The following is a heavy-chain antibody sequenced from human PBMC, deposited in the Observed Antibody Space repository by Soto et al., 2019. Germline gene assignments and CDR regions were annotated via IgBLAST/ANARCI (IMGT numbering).Heavy chain of an antibody. Sequence: QVQLVQSGAEVKKPGSSVKVSCTASGGTFNSYTINWVRQAPGQGLEWVGRVNPIVGMSNSAQKFQGRVTITADKSTSKAYMDLTSLKSEDTAVYYCATSYGSGSAHFDYWGQGTLATVSS. D-gene: IGHD3-10*01. V-gene: IGHV1-69*02. J-gene: IGHJ4*02. CDR1: GGTFNSYT. CDR2: VNPIVGMS. CDR3: ATSYGSGSAHFDY.